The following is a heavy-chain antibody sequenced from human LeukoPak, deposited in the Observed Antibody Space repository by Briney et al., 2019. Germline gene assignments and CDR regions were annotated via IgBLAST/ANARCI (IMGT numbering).Heavy chain of an antibody. Sequence: PGGSLRLSCAASGFTFDDYAMHWVRQAPGKGLEWVSGISWNSGSKGYADSVKGRFTISRDNAKNSLYLQMNSLRAEDTALYYCAKDSGAVAGTVNWYFDLWGRGTLVTVSS. V-gene: IGHV3-9*01. D-gene: IGHD6-19*01. J-gene: IGHJ2*01. CDR2: ISWNSGSK. CDR3: AKDSGAVAGTVNWYFDL. CDR1: GFTFDDYA.